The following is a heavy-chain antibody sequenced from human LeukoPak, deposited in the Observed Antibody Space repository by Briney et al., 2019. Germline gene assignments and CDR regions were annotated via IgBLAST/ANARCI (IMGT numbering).Heavy chain of an antibody. J-gene: IGHJ4*02. D-gene: IGHD3-22*01. CDR3: ARGSPPRRNYDSRGYYSYYFDY. Sequence: SVKVSCKASGYTFTSYAISWVRQAPGQGLEWMGGIIPIFGTANYAQKFQGRVTITADKSTSTAYMELSSLRSDDTAVYYCARGSPPRRNYDSRGYYSYYFDYWDQGTLVTVSS. V-gene: IGHV1-69*06. CDR1: GYTFTSYA. CDR2: IIPIFGTA.